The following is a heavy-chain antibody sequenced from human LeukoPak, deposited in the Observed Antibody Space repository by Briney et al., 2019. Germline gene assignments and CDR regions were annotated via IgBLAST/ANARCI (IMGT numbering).Heavy chain of an antibody. J-gene: IGHJ4*02. CDR2: ISSSGATR. Sequence: GGSLRLSCAASGFAFSVYEMYWVRQAPGKGLEWISYISSSGATRYYPDSVKGRFTISRDNAYNSLFLQMNSLRAEDTAVYYCATLTVASTFDYWGQGTLVTVSS. CDR1: GFAFSVYE. V-gene: IGHV3-48*03. CDR3: ATLTVASTFDY. D-gene: IGHD6-19*01.